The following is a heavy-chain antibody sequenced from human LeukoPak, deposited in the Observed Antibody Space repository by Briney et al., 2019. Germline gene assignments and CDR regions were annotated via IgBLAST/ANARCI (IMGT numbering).Heavy chain of an antibody. CDR3: AKDQSFYSNGYGYFDY. J-gene: IGHJ4*02. D-gene: IGHD6-19*01. Sequence: GGSLRLSCAASGFTFNSFGIYWVRQAPGKGLEWVAFIRYDGSNKYYADSVKGRFTISSDNSKNTLYLQMNSLSAEDTAVDYCAKDQSFYSNGYGYFDYWGQGTLVTVSS. V-gene: IGHV3-30*02. CDR2: IRYDGSNK. CDR1: GFTFNSFG.